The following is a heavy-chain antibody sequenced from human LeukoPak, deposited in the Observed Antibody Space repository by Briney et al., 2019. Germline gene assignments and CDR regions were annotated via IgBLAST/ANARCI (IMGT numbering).Heavy chain of an antibody. J-gene: IGHJ4*02. CDR3: ARDNDGAAAGSFDY. CDR1: GFTFSSYA. V-gene: IGHV3-30-3*01. D-gene: IGHD6-13*01. CDR2: ISYDGSNK. Sequence: GRSLRLSCAASGFTFSSYAMHWVRQAPGKGLEWVAVISYDGSNKYYADSVKGRFTISRDNSKNTLYLQMNSLRAEDTAVYYCARDNDGAAAGSFDYWGQGTLVTVSS.